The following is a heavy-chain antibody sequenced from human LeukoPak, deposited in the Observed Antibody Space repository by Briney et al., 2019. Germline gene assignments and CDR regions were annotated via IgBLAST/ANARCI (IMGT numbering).Heavy chain of an antibody. CDR2: INDRGSTRS. CDR1: SGSFSGYY. V-gene: IGHV4-34*01. D-gene: IGHD3-3*01. Sequence: PSETLSLTCAVYSGSFSGYYWSWIRQPPGKGLEWIGEINDRGSTRSSYNPSLKSRATISVDTSKNQFSLKLSSVTAADTAVYYCARGRDVLRFLEWYGVYFDYWGQGTQVTVSS. J-gene: IGHJ4*02. CDR3: ARGRDVLRFLEWYGVYFDY.